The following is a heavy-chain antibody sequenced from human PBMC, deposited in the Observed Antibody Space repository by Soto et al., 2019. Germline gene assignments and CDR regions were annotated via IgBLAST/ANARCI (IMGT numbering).Heavy chain of an antibody. CDR1: EFTFSSYS. V-gene: IGHV3-23*01. J-gene: IGHJ3*01. Sequence: GGSLRLSCTASEFTFSSYSMNWVRQAPGKGLEWVSFISGDDGSGNYADSVKGRFTISRDNSKNTLYLQMNSLRAEDTAIYYCVKEASGWKSRGSFDLWGRGTMVTVSS. CDR2: ISGDDGSG. CDR3: VKEASGWKSRGSFDL. D-gene: IGHD6-19*01.